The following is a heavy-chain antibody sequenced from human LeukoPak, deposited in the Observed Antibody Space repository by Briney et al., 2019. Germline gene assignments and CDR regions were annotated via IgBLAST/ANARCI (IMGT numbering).Heavy chain of an antibody. CDR2: INPNSGGT. J-gene: IGHJ5*02. CDR3: ARDYSASWNWFDP. CDR1: GYTFTVYY. V-gene: IGHV1-2*02. D-gene: IGHD6-13*01. Sequence: ASVKVSCKASGYTFTVYYMHCVRQAPGQGLEWMGWINPNSGGTKYAQKFQGRVTMTRDTSMSTAYMELSRLKSDDTAVYYCARDYSASWNWFDPWGQGTLVTVSS.